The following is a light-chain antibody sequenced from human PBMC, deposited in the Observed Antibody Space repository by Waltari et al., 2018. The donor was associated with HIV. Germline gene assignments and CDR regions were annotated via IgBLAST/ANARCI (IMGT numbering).Light chain of an antibody. CDR1: QSVSSY. Sequence: ELVLTQSPATLSLSPGERATLSCRASQSVSSYLAWYQQNPGQAPKLLIDGASNRATGIQARFSGSGAGTDFTLTISSREPEDVAVYYCQQRRNGPPGATFGGGTKVEIK. J-gene: IGKJ4*01. CDR2: GAS. V-gene: IGKV3-11*01. CDR3: QQRRNGPPGAT.